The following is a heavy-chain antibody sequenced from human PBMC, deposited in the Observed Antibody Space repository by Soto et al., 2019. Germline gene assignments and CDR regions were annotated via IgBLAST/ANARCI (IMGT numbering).Heavy chain of an antibody. Sequence: SETMSLTCTVSGGSISSYYWSWIRQPPEKELEWIGYVFYSGSTKYNPSLKSRVTISVDTSKSQFSLKLSSVTAADTAVYYCARHATEYSYMDVWGKGTTVTVSS. CDR3: ARHATEYSYMDV. J-gene: IGHJ6*03. D-gene: IGHD2-15*01. CDR1: GGSISSYY. CDR2: VFYSGST. V-gene: IGHV4-59*08.